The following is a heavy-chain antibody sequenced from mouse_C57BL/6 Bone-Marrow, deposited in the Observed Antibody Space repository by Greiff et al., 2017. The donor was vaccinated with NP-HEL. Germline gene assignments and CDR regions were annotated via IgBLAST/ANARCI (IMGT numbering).Heavy chain of an antibody. V-gene: IGHV1-81*01. D-gene: IGHD4-1*01. Sequence: VKLVESGAELARPGASVKLSCKASGYTFTSYGISWVKQRTGQGLEWIGEIYPRSGNTYYNEKFKGKATLTADKSSSTAYMELRSLTSEDSAVYFCARWESHFDYWGQGTTLTVSS. CDR3: ARWESHFDY. CDR2: IYPRSGNT. J-gene: IGHJ2*01. CDR1: GYTFTSYG.